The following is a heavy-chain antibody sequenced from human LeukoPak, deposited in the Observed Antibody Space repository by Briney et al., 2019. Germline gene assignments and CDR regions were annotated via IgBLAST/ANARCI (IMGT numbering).Heavy chain of an antibody. CDR2: INSDGSST. CDR1: GFSFDSYW. J-gene: IGHJ4*02. Sequence: GGSLRLSCAASGFSFDSYWMHWVRQTPGKGLVWVSHINSDGSSTTYADSVKGRFTISRDNAKDTLYLQINSLSPEDTAVYYCARDGAGYFYYFDYWGPGTLVTVSS. CDR3: ARDGAGYFYYFDY. D-gene: IGHD5-24*01. V-gene: IGHV3-74*03.